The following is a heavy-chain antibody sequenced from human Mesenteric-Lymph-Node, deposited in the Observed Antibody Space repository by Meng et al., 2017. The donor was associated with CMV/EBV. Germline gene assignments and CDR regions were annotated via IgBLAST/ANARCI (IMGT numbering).Heavy chain of an antibody. J-gene: IGHJ4*02. CDR3: AKDPASRDGYRVHLGGGDY. Sequence: GGSLRLSCAASGFTFSSYGMSWVRQAPGKGLEWVSGFSGSGGNTYYAESVKGRFTISRDNSKNTLYLQMNSLRAEDTAVYYCAKDPASRDGYRVHLGGGDYWGQGTLVTVSS. CDR2: FSGSGGNT. CDR1: GFTFSSYG. V-gene: IGHV3-23*01. D-gene: IGHD5-24*01.